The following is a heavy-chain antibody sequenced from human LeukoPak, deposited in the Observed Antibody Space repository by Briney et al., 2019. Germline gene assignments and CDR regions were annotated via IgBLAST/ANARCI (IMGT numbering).Heavy chain of an antibody. CDR1: GFTFSDYY. D-gene: IGHD3-22*01. CDR2: ISSSGSTI. CDR3: AKDRGYYDSSGYYYEYYFDY. J-gene: IGHJ4*02. V-gene: IGHV3-11*04. Sequence: GGSLRLSCAASGFTFSDYYMSWIRQAPGKGLEWVSYISSSGSTIYYADSVKGRFTISRDNAKNSLYLQMNSLRAEDTAVYYCAKDRGYYDSSGYYYEYYFDYWGQGTLVTVSS.